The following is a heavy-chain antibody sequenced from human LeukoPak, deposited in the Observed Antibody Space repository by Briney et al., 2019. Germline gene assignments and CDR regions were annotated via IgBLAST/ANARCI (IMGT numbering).Heavy chain of an antibody. CDR1: GFTFSDYY. D-gene: IGHD3-10*01. Sequence: GGSLRLSCAASGFTFSDYYMSWIRQAPGKGLEWVANIKQDGSEKYYVDSVKGRFTISRDNAKNSLYLQMNSLRAEDTAVYYCARDSYYGSGGDYWGQGTLVTVSS. J-gene: IGHJ4*02. CDR3: ARDSYYGSGGDY. CDR2: IKQDGSEK. V-gene: IGHV3-7*01.